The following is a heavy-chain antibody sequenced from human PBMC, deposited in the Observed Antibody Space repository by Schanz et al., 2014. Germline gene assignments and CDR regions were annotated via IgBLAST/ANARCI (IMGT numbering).Heavy chain of an antibody. CDR2: IYYSGST. Sequence: QVQLQESGPGLVKPSETLSLTCSVSGGSIRTYFWAWIRQPPGKGLEWIGFIYYSGSTNYNPSLKGRVPISVDRSKTRFPLTRNSVTAADTGVYYCARQYSGWSRFDPWGQGIRVTVSS. CDR3: ARQYSGWSRFDP. J-gene: IGHJ5*02. CDR1: GGSIRTYF. D-gene: IGHD6-19*01. V-gene: IGHV4-59*08.